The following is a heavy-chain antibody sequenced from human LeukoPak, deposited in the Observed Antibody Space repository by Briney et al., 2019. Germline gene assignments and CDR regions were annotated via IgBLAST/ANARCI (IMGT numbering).Heavy chain of an antibody. V-gene: IGHV3-15*01. CDR1: GFIFRNAW. D-gene: IGHD2-2*02. Sequence: GGSLRLSCAAPGFIFRNAWMSWVRQAPGKGLEWVGRIKSKADGGTTDYAAPVKGRFTISRDDSKTTLYLQMNSLKTEDTAVYYCTTDDIPRSDYWGQGTLVTVSS. J-gene: IGHJ4*02. CDR3: TTDDIPRSDY. CDR2: IKSKADGGTT.